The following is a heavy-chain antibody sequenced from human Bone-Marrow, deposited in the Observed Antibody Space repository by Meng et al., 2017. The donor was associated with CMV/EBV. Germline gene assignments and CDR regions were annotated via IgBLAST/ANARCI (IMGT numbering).Heavy chain of an antibody. V-gene: IGHV3-48*03. J-gene: IGHJ3*01. CDR1: GFTFNTFE. CDR2: ISRSGVII. D-gene: IGHD2-15*01. Sequence: GGSLRLSCAASGFTFNTFEMNWVRQAPGKRPEWISYISRSGVIIYYADSVKGRFTISRDNAKNSLYLQMNSLRAEDTAVYYCAGRYCSDDSCNLFAFDFWGQGTMVTVSS. CDR3: AGRYCSDDSCNLFAFDF.